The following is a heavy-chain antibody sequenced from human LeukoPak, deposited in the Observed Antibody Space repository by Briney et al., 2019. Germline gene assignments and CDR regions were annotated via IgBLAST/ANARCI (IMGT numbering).Heavy chain of an antibody. CDR3: ARVGFCSGGLCPYYFDY. Sequence: GASVKVSCKASGYTFTGYYMHWVRQAPGQGLEWMGWINPNSGGTSFAQKCQGRVTMTRDTSISTAYMELSRLRSDDTAVYYCARVGFCSGGLCPYYFDYCGQGTLVTVSS. CDR1: GYTFTGYY. V-gene: IGHV1-2*02. CDR2: INPNSGGT. J-gene: IGHJ4*02. D-gene: IGHD2-15*01.